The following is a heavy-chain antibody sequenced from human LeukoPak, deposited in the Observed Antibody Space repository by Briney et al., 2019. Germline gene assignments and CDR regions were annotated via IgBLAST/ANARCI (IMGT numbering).Heavy chain of an antibody. Sequence: GGSLRLSCAASVLTFSSYGMHWVRQAPGKGLEWVAVIWYDGSNKYYADSVKGRFTISRDNSKNTLYLQMDSLRADDTAVYYCARAGRYCRSGSCSFGRYAFDISGQGTMVTVSS. V-gene: IGHV3-33*01. CDR1: VLTFSSYG. CDR2: IWYDGSNK. D-gene: IGHD2-15*01. CDR3: ARAGRYCRSGSCSFGRYAFDI. J-gene: IGHJ3*02.